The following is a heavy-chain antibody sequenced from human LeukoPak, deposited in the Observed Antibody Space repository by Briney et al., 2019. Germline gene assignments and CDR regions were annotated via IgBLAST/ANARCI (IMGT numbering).Heavy chain of an antibody. V-gene: IGHV1-69*05. CDR3: ARVGDRTTVVTPYFDY. J-gene: IGHJ4*02. CDR1: GGTFSIYA. D-gene: IGHD4-23*01. CDR2: IIPIFVTA. Sequence: SVKVSCKSSGGTFSIYAISWVRQAPGPGLEWMGGIIPIFVTANYAQKFQGRVTITTDESTSTDYMELSSLRSEDTDVYYCARVGDRTTVVTPYFDYWGQGTLVTVSS.